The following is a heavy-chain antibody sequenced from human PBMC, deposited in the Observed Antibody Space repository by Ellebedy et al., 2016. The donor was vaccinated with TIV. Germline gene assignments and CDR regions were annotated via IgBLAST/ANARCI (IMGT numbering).Heavy chain of an antibody. V-gene: IGHV5-51*01. Sequence: GESLKISCKGSEYSFISYWIGWVRQMPGKGLEWMGYIYPGDSDTSYSPSFQGQVTISVDKSISTAYLQWRSLKASDTAIYYCARGDRGSGWYWDKWGQGTLVTVSS. CDR1: EYSFISYW. J-gene: IGHJ4*02. CDR2: IYPGDSDT. CDR3: ARGDRGSGWYWDK. D-gene: IGHD6-19*01.